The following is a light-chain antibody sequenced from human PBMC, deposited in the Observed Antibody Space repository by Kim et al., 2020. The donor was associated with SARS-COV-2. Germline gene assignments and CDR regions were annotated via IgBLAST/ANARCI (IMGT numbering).Light chain of an antibody. J-gene: IGLJ3*02. CDR1: KLGDKY. V-gene: IGLV3-1*01. Sequence: VSPGQTASITCSGDKLGDKYACWYQQKPGQSSVLVIYQDSKRPSGIPERFSGSNSGNTATLTISGTQAMDEADYYCQAWDSSTVWVFGGGTQLTVL. CDR3: QAWDSSTVWV. CDR2: QDS.